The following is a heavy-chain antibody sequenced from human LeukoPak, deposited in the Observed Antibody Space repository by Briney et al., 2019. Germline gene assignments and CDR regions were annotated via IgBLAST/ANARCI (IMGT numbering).Heavy chain of an antibody. D-gene: IGHD1-26*01. CDR1: GGSISSSSYY. V-gene: IGHV4-39*07. Sequence: SETLSLTCTVSGGSISSSSYYWGWIRQPPGKGLEWIGSIYYSGSTYYNPSLKSRVTIAVDTSKNQFSLKLSSVTAADTAVYYCARDDRSYRGIDYRGQGTLVTVSS. CDR2: IYYSGST. CDR3: ARDDRSYRGIDY. J-gene: IGHJ4*02.